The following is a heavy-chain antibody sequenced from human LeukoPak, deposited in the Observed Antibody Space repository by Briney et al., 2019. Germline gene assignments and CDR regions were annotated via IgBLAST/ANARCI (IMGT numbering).Heavy chain of an antibody. D-gene: IGHD2-2*01. CDR1: SGSFSGYF. CDR3: ATPYCSSISCLDVFNI. CDR2: INQRGST. Sequence: SETLSLTCAVYSGSFSGYFWTYIRQPPGMGLEWIGEINQRGSTNYNPSLKSRLTISVDTSKNQFSLQLSSVTAADTAMYYCATPYCSSISCLDVFNIWGQGTMVTVSS. J-gene: IGHJ3*02. V-gene: IGHV4-34*01.